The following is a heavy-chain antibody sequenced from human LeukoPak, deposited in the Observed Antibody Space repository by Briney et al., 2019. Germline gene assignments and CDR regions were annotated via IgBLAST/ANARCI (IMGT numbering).Heavy chain of an antibody. V-gene: IGHV1-69*06. CDR3: ARAPNDFGDYPFDS. D-gene: IGHD4-17*01. CDR1: GGTFSTYA. CDR2: IIPIFGTT. J-gene: IGHJ4*02. Sequence: GSSEKVSCKASGGTFSTYAINWVRQAPGQGLERMGRIIPIFGTTDYAQKFQDRVTFTADRSTSTTYMDLSSLTSEDTAVYYCARAPNDFGDYPFDSWGQGTLVTVSS.